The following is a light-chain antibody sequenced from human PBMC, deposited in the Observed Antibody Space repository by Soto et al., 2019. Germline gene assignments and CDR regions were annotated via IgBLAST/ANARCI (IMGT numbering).Light chain of an antibody. CDR1: SSDVGGYKY. CDR3: SSYSSSRDVF. Sequence: QSVLTQPASVSGSPGQSITISCTGTSSDVGGYKYVSWYQQHPGKAPKLMIYEVSNRPSGVSNRFSGSKSGNTASLTISGLQAEDDADYYCSSYSSSRDVFFGGGTKLTVL. V-gene: IGLV2-14*01. J-gene: IGLJ2*01. CDR2: EVS.